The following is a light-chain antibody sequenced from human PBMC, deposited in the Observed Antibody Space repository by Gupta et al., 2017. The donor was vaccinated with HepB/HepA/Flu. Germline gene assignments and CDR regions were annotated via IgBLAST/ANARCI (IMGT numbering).Light chain of an antibody. CDR2: NDN. J-gene: IGLJ1*01. CDR1: SPNIGNDN. Sequence: QPVLTQPPSASGTPGQRVTISCSGSSPNIGNDNAYWYQQLPGTAPKLLIYNDNRRPSVVPDRFSGSKSGTTAALAISGLRAEDEADYYCVGWDASRSGYVFGAGTKVTVL. CDR3: VGWDASRSGYV. V-gene: IGLV1-47*02.